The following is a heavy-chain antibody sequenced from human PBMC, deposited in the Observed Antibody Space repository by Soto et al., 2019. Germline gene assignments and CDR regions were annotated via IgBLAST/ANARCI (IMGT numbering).Heavy chain of an antibody. Sequence: QITLTESGPMLVKPTQTLTLTCTFSVFSLTTSRVGVGWIRQPPGKALEWLAVIYCDDDKRYSPSQRSRVTIGKDTSRNQVVLTMPIMDPVDTGTYYCARVILPYGGVAECDAFDAWGKGTTVTVSS. CDR2: IYCDDDK. CDR1: VFSLTTSRVG. J-gene: IGHJ3*01. V-gene: IGHV2-5*02. CDR3: ARVILPYGGVAECDAFDA. D-gene: IGHD3-16*01.